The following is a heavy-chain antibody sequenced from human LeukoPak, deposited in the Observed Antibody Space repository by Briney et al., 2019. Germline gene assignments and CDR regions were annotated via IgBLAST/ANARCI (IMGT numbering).Heavy chain of an antibody. J-gene: IGHJ4*02. Sequence: GGSLRLSCAASGFTVSSNYMSWVRQAPGKGLEWVSVIYGGGSTYYADSVKGRFTISRDNSKNTLYLQMNSLRAEDTAVYYCARDTVNSGSYLDYWGQGTLVTVSS. CDR3: ARDTVNSGSYLDY. D-gene: IGHD1-26*01. V-gene: IGHV3-66*01. CDR1: GFTVSSNY. CDR2: IYGGGST.